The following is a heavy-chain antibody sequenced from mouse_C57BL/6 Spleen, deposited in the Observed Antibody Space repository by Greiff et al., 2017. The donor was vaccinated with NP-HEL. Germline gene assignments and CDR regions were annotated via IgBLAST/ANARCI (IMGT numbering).Heavy chain of an antibody. V-gene: IGHV1-61*01. D-gene: IGHD2-1*01. CDR3: AKSCYGNYRWYAMDY. Sequence: VQLQQPGAELVRPGSSVKLSCKASGYTFTSYWMDWVKQRPGQGLEWIGNIYPSDSETHYNPKFKDKATLTVDKSSSTAYMQLNSLTSEDSAVYYWAKSCYGNYRWYAMDYWGQGTSVTVSS. CDR2: IYPSDSET. CDR1: GYTFTSYW. J-gene: IGHJ4*01.